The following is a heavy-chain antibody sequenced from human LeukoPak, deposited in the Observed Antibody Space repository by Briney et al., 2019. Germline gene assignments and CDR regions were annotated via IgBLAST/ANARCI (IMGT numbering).Heavy chain of an antibody. D-gene: IGHD3-22*01. V-gene: IGHV3-23*01. CDR2: ISGSGGST. Sequence: GESLRLSCAASGFTFSSYAMSWVRQAPGKGLEWVSAISGSGGSTYYADSVKGRFTISRDNSKNTLYLQMNSLRAEDTAVYYCAKQLDSSGYYLFDYWGQGTLVTVSS. J-gene: IGHJ4*02. CDR1: GFTFSSYA. CDR3: AKQLDSSGYYLFDY.